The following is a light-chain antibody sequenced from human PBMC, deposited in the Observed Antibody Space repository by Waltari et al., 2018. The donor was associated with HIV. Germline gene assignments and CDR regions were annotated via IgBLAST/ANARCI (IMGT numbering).Light chain of an antibody. V-gene: IGLV4-69*01. CDR3: QTWGTGIVL. Sequence: QLVLTQSPSASASLGASVKLTCTLSSGHISYAIAWHQQPPEKGPRYLMKLNSDGSHTKGDGIPDRFSGSSSGAERYLTISSLQSDDEADYYCQTWGTGIVLFGGGTKVTVL. CDR2: LNSDGSH. J-gene: IGLJ2*01. CDR1: SGHISYA.